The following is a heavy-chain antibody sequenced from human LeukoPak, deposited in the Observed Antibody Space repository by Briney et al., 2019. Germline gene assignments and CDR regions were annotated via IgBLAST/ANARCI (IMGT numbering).Heavy chain of an antibody. J-gene: IGHJ4*02. CDR3: ARLQGQWLLHDY. D-gene: IGHD6-19*01. CDR1: GGSITHYY. CDR2: SYYSGNT. V-gene: IGHV4-59*01. Sequence: SETLSLTCTVSGGSITHYYWTWIRQPPGKTLEWIGYSYYSGNTNYNPSLKSRVTISVDTSRNQFSLKVTSVTAADTAVYYCARLQGQWLLHDYWGQGTLVTVSS.